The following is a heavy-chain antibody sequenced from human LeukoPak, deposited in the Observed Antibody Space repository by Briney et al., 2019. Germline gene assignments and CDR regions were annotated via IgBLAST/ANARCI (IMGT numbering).Heavy chain of an antibody. CDR2: IYTSGGT. V-gene: IGHV4-61*02. CDR1: GGSISSGSYY. J-gene: IGHJ6*03. CDR3: AATRADDYYYYYMDV. D-gene: IGHD1-26*01. Sequence: SQTLSLTCTVSGGSISSGSYYWSWIRQPAGKGLEWIGRIYTSGGTNYNPSLKSRVTISIDTSKNRFSLKLSSVTAADTAVYYCAATRADDYYYYYMDVWGKGTTVTVSS.